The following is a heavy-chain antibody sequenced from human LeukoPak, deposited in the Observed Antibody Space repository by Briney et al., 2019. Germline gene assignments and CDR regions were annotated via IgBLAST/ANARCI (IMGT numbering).Heavy chain of an antibody. D-gene: IGHD3-3*01. CDR1: GGSISPSY. V-gene: IGHV4-59*01. J-gene: IGHJ5*01. Sequence: SETLSLTCTVSGGSISPSYWSWLRQPPGKGLEWIGYIYYSGSTNYSPSLASRVTMSVDTSKNQFSLKLNSVTAADTAVYYCARGRNLEWFDYWGQGTLVTVSS. CDR2: IYYSGST. CDR3: ARGRNLEWFDY.